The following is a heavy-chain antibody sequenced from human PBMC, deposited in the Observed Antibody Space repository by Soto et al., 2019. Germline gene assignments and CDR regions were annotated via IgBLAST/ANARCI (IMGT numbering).Heavy chain of an antibody. V-gene: IGHV3-30-3*02. J-gene: IGHJ6*02. CDR2: ISYDGSNK. CDR3: AKSLAGIRFLEGLFKYSYYCMDV. Sequence: PGGSLRLSCAASGFTFSSYAMHWVRQAPGKGLEWVAVISYDGSNKYYADSVKGRFTISRDNSKNTLYLQMNSLRAEDTAVYYCAKSLAGIRFLEGLFKYSYYCMDVWGQGTTVTVSS. D-gene: IGHD3-3*01. CDR1: GFTFSSYA.